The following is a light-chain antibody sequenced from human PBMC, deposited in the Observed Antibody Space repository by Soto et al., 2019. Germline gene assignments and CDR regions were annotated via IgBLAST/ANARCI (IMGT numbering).Light chain of an antibody. J-gene: IGLJ1*01. CDR1: SSDVGSYNL. Sequence: QSVLTQPASVSGSPGQSITISCTGTSSDVGSYNLVSWYQQHPGKAPKLMIYEVSKRPSGVSNRFSGSKSGNTASLTISGHQAEDEADYYCCSYAGSSIPYVFGTGTKLTVL. CDR3: CSYAGSSIPYV. CDR2: EVS. V-gene: IGLV2-23*02.